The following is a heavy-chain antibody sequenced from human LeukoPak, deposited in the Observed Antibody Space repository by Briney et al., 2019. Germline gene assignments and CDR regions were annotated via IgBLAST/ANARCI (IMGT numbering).Heavy chain of an antibody. CDR1: GYTFTSYG. Sequence: ASVKVSCKASGYTFTSYGISWVRQAPGQGLEWMGCISAYNGNTNYAQKLQGRVTMTTDTSTSTAYMELRSLRSDDTAVYYCARDQPNPPYYYDSSGSTPHFDYWGQGTLVTVSS. CDR3: ARDQPNPPYYYDSSGSTPHFDY. V-gene: IGHV1-18*01. CDR2: ISAYNGNT. D-gene: IGHD3-22*01. J-gene: IGHJ4*02.